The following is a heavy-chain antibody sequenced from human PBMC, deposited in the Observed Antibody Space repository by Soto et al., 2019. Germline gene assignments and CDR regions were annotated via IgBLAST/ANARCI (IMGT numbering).Heavy chain of an antibody. CDR1: GFSVIKTY. CDR3: ARDRSDSSRADSFDI. Sequence: GGSLRLSCAVSGFSVIKTYMSWVRQAPGKGLEWISVIYRGRATYYADSVKGRFTISRDDSRNTVYLQMNSLTTEDTAVYFCARDRSDSSRADSFDIWGQGTMVTVSS. D-gene: IGHD6-25*01. V-gene: IGHV3-53*01. CDR2: IYRGRAT. J-gene: IGHJ3*02.